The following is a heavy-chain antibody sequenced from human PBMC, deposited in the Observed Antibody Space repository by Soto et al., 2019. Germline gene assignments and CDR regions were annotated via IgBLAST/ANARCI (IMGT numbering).Heavy chain of an antibody. CDR3: AKGGRQWLVTSDFNY. CDR1: GFTFDSYA. CDR2: ISGSGDYT. Sequence: PGGSLRLSCAASGFTFDSYAMNWVRQAPGKGLEWVSTISGSGDYTYYTDSVKGRFTISRDNSKNKMYLQMNSLRAEDTAVYYCAKGGRQWLVTSDFNYWGQGALVTVSS. J-gene: IGHJ4*02. D-gene: IGHD6-19*01. V-gene: IGHV3-23*01.